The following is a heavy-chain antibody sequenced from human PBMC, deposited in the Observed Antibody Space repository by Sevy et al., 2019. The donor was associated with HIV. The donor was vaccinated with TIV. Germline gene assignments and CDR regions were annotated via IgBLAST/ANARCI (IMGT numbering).Heavy chain of an antibody. V-gene: IGHV3-33*01. J-gene: IGHJ2*01. CDR3: ARELSGDYYDSSGYRFFDL. D-gene: IGHD3-22*01. CDR1: GFTFSSYG. CDR2: IWFDGRNQ. Sequence: GGSLRLSCAASGFTFSSYGMNWVRQAPGKGLEWVAVIWFDGRNQYYPESVKGRFTISRDNAKNTLYLQMNSLRAEDTAVYYCARELSGDYYDSSGYRFFDLWGRGTLVTVSS.